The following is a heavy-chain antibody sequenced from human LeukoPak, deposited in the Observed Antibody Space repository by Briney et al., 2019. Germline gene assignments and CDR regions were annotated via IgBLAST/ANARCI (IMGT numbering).Heavy chain of an antibody. CDR2: ISVYNGNT. CDR3: ARTTQWLVMLGDYNWFDP. CDR1: GYTFSSYG. J-gene: IGHJ5*02. D-gene: IGHD6-19*01. V-gene: IGHV1-18*01. Sequence: GASVKVSCKASGYTFSSYGISWVRQAPGQGLEWMGWISVYNGNTNYAQKLQGRVTMTTDTSTSTAYMELRSLRSDDTAVYYCARTTQWLVMLGDYNWFDPWGQGTLVTVSS.